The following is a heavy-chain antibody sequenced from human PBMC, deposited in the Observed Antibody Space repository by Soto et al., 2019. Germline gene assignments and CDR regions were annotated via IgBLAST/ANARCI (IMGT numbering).Heavy chain of an antibody. CDR3: ARKPETGTTVPFDY. Sequence: QVQLVESGGGVVQPGRSLRLSCAASGFTFSSYGMHWVRQAPGKGLEWVAVISYDGTEKYHADSVKGRFTISRDNSKNTLYRQVNSLRAEDTAVYYCARKPETGTTVPFDYWGQGTLVTVSS. CDR2: ISYDGTEK. V-gene: IGHV3-30*03. CDR1: GFTFSSYG. J-gene: IGHJ4*02. D-gene: IGHD1-1*01.